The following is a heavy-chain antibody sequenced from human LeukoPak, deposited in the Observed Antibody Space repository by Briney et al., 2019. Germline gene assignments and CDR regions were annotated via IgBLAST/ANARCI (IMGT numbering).Heavy chain of an antibody. CDR1: GFTFSSYW. Sequence: HSGGSLRLSCAASGFTFSSYWMSWVRQAPGKGLEWVANIKQDGSEKYYVDSVKGRFTISRDNSKNTLYLQMNSLRAEDTAVYYCAKSYYYDSSGYLFLFDYWGQGTLVTVSS. D-gene: IGHD3-22*01. CDR2: IKQDGSEK. CDR3: AKSYYYDSSGYLFLFDY. V-gene: IGHV3-7*03. J-gene: IGHJ4*02.